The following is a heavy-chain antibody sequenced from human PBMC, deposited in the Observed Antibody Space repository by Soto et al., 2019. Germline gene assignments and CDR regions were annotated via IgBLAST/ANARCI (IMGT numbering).Heavy chain of an antibody. D-gene: IGHD2-8*01. J-gene: IGHJ5*02. CDR1: VGTFSIYA. CDR3: ARAGCTNGVCYLHAWFEP. Sequence: SVKGYCKASVGTFSIYAVSWGLLDHGQGLEWMGGIIPIFGTANYAQKFQGRVTITADESTSTAYMELSSLRSEDTAVYYCARAGCTNGVCYLHAWFEPWGQRTLVTGSP. CDR2: IIPIFGTA. V-gene: IGHV1-69*01.